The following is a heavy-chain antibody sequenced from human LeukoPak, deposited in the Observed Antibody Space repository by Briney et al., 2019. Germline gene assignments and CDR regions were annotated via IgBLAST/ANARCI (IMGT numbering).Heavy chain of an antibody. D-gene: IGHD3-22*01. Sequence: VASVKVSCKASGYTFSTYDINWVRQATGQGLEWMGWMNPSSGNTGYAQKFQGRVSITRNNSISTAYMELSSLRSEDTAVYYCARGPYDSSGYRFDYWGQGTLVTVSS. CDR2: MNPSSGNT. J-gene: IGHJ4*02. CDR1: GYTFSTYD. CDR3: ARGPYDSSGYRFDY. V-gene: IGHV1-8*03.